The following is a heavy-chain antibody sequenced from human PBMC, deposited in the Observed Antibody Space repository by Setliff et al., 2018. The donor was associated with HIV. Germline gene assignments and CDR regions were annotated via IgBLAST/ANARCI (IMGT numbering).Heavy chain of an antibody. Sequence: GASVKVSCKASGYTFSSYGISWVRQAPGQGLEWMGWINSYDGNTNYEQKFQGRVTMTTDTSTTSAYLELRSLRPDDTAVYYCARDGLYDSSGYEYFQLWGQGTLVTVSA. CDR2: INSYDGNT. D-gene: IGHD3-22*01. CDR1: GYTFSSYG. V-gene: IGHV1-18*01. CDR3: ARDGLYDSSGYEYFQL. J-gene: IGHJ1*01.